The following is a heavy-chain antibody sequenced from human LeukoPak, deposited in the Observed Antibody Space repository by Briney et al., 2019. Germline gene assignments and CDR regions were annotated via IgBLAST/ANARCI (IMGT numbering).Heavy chain of an antibody. CDR3: ARDPLVDSSKYY. CDR2: ISSDGRNK. D-gene: IGHD3-22*01. CDR1: GFSFSYYA. Sequence: PGRSLRLSCAASGFSFSYYAMYWVRQAPGKGLEWVAVISSDGRNKYYADSVRGRFTISRDNAKNSLYLQMNSLRAEDTAVYYCARDPLVDSSKYYWGQGTLVTVSS. J-gene: IGHJ4*02. V-gene: IGHV3-30*04.